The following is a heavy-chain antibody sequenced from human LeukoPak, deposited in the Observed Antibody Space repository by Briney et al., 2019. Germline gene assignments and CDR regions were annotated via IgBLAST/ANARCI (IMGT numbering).Heavy chain of an antibody. D-gene: IGHD6-13*01. J-gene: IGHJ5*02. CDR1: GGSISSYY. V-gene: IGHV4-4*07. CDR3: ARQVSIAAAGTIWSDP. CDR2: MYSSGS. Sequence: SETLSLTCTVSGGSISSYYLSWIRQTAGKGLEWIGRMYSSGSNYNPSLKSRVTMSIDTSTNQLSLKLSSVTAADTAVYYCARQVSIAAAGTIWSDPWGQGTLVTVSS.